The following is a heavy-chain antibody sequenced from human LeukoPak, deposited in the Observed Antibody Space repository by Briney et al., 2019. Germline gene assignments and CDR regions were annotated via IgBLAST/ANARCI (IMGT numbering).Heavy chain of an antibody. J-gene: IGHJ4*02. CDR2: ISGSGAGT. D-gene: IGHD1-26*01. CDR1: GFTFSTYI. V-gene: IGHV3-23*01. Sequence: GGSLRLSCAASGFTFSTYIMTWVRQAPGKGLEWVSGISGSGAGTLYADSVKGRFTISRDNSRNTLYLQMNSLRAEDTAVYYCAREKHSGSYPFDYWGQGTLVTVSS. CDR3: AREKHSGSYPFDY.